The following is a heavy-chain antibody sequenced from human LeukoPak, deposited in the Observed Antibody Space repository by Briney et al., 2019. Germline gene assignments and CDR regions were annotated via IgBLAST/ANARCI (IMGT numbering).Heavy chain of an antibody. CDR3: GREVPGGTTSPDC. Sequence: SGGSLRLSRAASGFTFSSYWMSWIRQAPGKGLEWVANIKEDGSDKNYVDSVRGRFTISRDNAKNALYLQMNSLRAEDTAVYYCGREVPGGTTSPDCWGQGTVVTVSP. J-gene: IGHJ4*02. V-gene: IGHV3-7*04. CDR2: IKEDGSDK. D-gene: IGHD1-7*01. CDR1: GFTFSSYW.